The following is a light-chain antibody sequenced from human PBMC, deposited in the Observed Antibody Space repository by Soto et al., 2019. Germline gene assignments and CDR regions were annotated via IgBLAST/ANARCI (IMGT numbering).Light chain of an antibody. J-gene: IGKJ1*01. CDR1: QSINGG. V-gene: IGKV1-5*03. CDR2: KAS. CDR3: QQYNSYSWT. Sequence: DIQLTQSPSTLSASVGDRVTITCRASQSINGGLAWYQQKPGQAPNLLIYKASTLESGVPSRFSGSGSGTEFTLTISSLQPDDFATYYCQQYNSYSWTFGQGTKVEI.